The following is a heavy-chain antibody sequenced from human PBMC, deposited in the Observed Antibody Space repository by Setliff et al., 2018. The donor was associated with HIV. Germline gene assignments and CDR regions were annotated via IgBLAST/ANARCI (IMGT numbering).Heavy chain of an antibody. D-gene: IGHD3-10*01. CDR3: ARGRRLLRGILVY. Sequence: ASVKVSCKTSGYTFITYDINWVRQAAGQGLEWMGWMNPNSGNTNFAQKFQGRVTMTRDTSIGTAYMELRSLSSEDTAVYYCARGRRLLRGILVYWGQGTRVTVSS. V-gene: IGHV1-8*02. CDR2: MNPNSGNT. CDR1: GYTFITYD. J-gene: IGHJ4*02.